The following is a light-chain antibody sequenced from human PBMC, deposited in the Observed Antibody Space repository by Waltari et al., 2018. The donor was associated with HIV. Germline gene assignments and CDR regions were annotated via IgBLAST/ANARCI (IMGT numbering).Light chain of an antibody. CDR1: SSNIGAGYD. Sequence: QSVLTQPPSVSGAPGQRVSISCTGSSSNIGAGYDVHWYQQLPGTAPKRLIYRKNTRPSGVPDRLSGSKFGTSASLAITGPQPEDEADYYCQSYDNSLSGLVFGGGTKLTVL. CDR3: QSYDNSLSGLV. CDR2: RKN. V-gene: IGLV1-40*01. J-gene: IGLJ3*02.